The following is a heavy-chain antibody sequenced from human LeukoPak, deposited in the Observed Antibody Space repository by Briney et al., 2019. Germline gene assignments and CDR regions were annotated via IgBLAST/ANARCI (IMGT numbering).Heavy chain of an antibody. CDR2: INPNSGGT. J-gene: IGHJ4*02. D-gene: IGHD3-10*01. Sequence: ASVKVSCKASGYTFTGYYMHWVRQAPGQGLEWMGWINPNSGGTNYAQKFQGRVTMTRDTSISTAYMEVSRLRSDDTAVYYCAISSGSDTVNFDYWGQGTLVTVSS. V-gene: IGHV1-2*02. CDR3: AISSGSDTVNFDY. CDR1: GYTFTGYY.